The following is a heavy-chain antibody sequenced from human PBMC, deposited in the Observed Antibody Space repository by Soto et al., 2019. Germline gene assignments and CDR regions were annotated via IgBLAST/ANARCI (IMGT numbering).Heavy chain of an antibody. CDR2: IWYDGSNK. D-gene: IGHD3-22*01. Sequence: GGSLRLSCAASGFPFSSYGMHWVRQAPGKGLDWVGVIWYDGSNKYYADSVKGRFTISRDNSKNTLYLQMNSLRAEDTAVYYCAKVGVPGDYYDSSGYFDYWGQGTLVTVSS. V-gene: IGHV3-30*02. J-gene: IGHJ4*02. CDR3: AKVGVPGDYYDSSGYFDY. CDR1: GFPFSSYG.